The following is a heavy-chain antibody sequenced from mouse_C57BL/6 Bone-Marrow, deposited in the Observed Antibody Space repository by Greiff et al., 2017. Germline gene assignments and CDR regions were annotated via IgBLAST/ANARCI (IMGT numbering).Heavy chain of an antibody. CDR3: ERLAIYYGNYAWFAY. CDR2: IDPSDSYT. Sequence: QVQLQQPGAELVMPGASVKLSCKASGYTFTSYWMHWVKQRPGQGLEWIGKIDPSDSYTNYNQKIKGKSTLTLDKSSSTAYMQLSSLTSEDSAVYYCERLAIYYGNYAWFAYWGQGTLGTVSA. V-gene: IGHV1-69*01. J-gene: IGHJ3*01. D-gene: IGHD2-1*01. CDR1: GYTFTSYW.